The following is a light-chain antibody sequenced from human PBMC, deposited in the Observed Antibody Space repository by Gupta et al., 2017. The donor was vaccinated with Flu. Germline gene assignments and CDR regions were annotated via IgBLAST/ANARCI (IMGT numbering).Light chain of an antibody. Sequence: DILMTQSPDSLAVSPGERATINCKSSQSVLYSSNNKNYLAWYQQKPGQPPKLLIYWASTRESGVPDRFSGSGSGTDFTLTISSLQAEDVAVYYCQQYNSTPWTFGQGTKVEIK. V-gene: IGKV4-1*01. CDR3: QQYNSTPWT. J-gene: IGKJ1*01. CDR2: WAS. CDR1: QSVLYSSNNKNY.